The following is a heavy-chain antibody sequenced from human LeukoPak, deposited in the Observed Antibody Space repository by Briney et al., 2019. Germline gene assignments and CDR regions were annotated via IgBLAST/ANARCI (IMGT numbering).Heavy chain of an antibody. J-gene: IGHJ4*02. V-gene: IGHV4-61*01. CDR2: VYYTGNT. CDR3: ARDTGYCGGGSCYHNYFDF. D-gene: IGHD2-15*01. CDR1: GGSFSSGSYY. Sequence: SETPSLTCTVSGGSFSSGSYYWSWIRQPPGKGLEWIGDVYYTGNTNYNPSLESRLTILVDTSKNQFSLKLSSLTAADTAVYYCARDTGYCGGGSCYHNYFDFWGQGTLVTVTS.